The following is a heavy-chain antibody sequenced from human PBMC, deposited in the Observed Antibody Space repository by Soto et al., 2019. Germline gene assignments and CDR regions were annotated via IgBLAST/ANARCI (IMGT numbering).Heavy chain of an antibody. Sequence: GASVKVSCNASGGTFSSYTISLVRQAPGQGLEWMGRIIPILGIANYAQKFQGRVTITADKSTSTAYMELSSLRSEDTAVYYCARGSDIDYYYMDVWGKGTTVTVSS. V-gene: IGHV1-69*02. J-gene: IGHJ6*03. CDR1: GGTFSSYT. CDR3: ARGSDIDYYYMDV. D-gene: IGHD2-15*01. CDR2: IIPILGIA.